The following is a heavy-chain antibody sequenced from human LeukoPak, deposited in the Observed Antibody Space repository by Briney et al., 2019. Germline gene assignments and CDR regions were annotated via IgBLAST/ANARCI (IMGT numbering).Heavy chain of an antibody. J-gene: IGHJ3*02. CDR1: GFTVSSNY. CDR3: ARGSSSSLNDAFDI. D-gene: IGHD6-13*01. V-gene: IGHV3-53*01. Sequence: GGSLRLSCAASGFTVSSNYMSWVRQAPGKGLEWVSVIYSGGSTYYADSMKGRFTISRDNSKNTLYLQMNSLRAEDTAVYYCARGSSSSLNDAFDIWGQGTMVTVSS. CDR2: IYSGGST.